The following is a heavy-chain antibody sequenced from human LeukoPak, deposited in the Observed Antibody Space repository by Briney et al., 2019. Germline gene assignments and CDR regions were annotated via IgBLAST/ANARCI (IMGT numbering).Heavy chain of an antibody. D-gene: IGHD3-10*01. CDR1: GYSFTSYW. V-gene: IGHV5-51*01. CDR2: IYPGDADT. CDR3: ARGQGGSGSGSYYNVYYYYYMDV. J-gene: IGHJ6*03. Sequence: GESLKISCKGSGYSFTSYWIGWVRQMPGKGLEWMGIIYPGDADTRYSPSFQGQVTISADKSISTAYLQWSSLKASDTAMYYCARGQGGSGSGSYYNVYYYYYMDVWGKGTTVTVSS.